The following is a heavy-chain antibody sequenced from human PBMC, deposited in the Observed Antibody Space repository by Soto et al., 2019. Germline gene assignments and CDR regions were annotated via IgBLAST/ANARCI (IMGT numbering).Heavy chain of an antibody. D-gene: IGHD4-17*01. Sequence: QVQLVQSGAEVKKPGASVKVSCKASGYTFTSYGISWVRQAPGQGLEWMGWISAYNGNTNYAQKTRVRGTMTTDTPTSTAYLELRSLRSDDPAVYCCAGVVYRDYGRDAFDIWGQWTMVTASS. CDR1: GYTFTSYG. CDR3: AGVVYRDYGRDAFDI. J-gene: IGHJ3*02. CDR2: ISAYNGNT. V-gene: IGHV1-18*01.